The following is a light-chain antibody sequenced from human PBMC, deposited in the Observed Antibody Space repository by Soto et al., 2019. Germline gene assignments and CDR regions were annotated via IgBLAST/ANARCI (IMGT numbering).Light chain of an antibody. CDR3: ASWDDSLKGWV. CDR1: SSNFGTNT. J-gene: IGLJ3*02. Sequence: QSVLTQPPSASGTPGQRVTISCSGTSSNFGTNTGTWYQQVPGAAPKLLIYGDHNRPSGVPGRFSGSKSGTSASLAISGLQSEDEADYYCASWDDSLKGWVFSGGTKVTVL. CDR2: GDH. V-gene: IGLV1-44*01.